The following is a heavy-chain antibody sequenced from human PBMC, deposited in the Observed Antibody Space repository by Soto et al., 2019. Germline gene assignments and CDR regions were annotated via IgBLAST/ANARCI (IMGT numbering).Heavy chain of an antibody. CDR1: GFTFSSHW. CDR2: IKEDGSQK. CDR3: ASGDHVKY. Sequence: EVQLVESGGGLVKPGGSLRLSCGGSGFTFSSHWMQWVRQAPGKGLEWVANIKEDGSQKYYVDSLKGRFTISRDNAINSLYLHMSSLRAEDTAVYFCASGDHVKYWGQGTLVTVSS. J-gene: IGHJ4*02. V-gene: IGHV3-7*03. D-gene: IGHD3-10*01.